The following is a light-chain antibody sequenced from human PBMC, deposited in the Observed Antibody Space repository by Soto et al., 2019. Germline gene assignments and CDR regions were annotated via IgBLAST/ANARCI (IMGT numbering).Light chain of an antibody. CDR1: QSVRSNY. CDR2: GSS. V-gene: IGKV3-20*01. J-gene: IGKJ2*01. CDR3: QQYGCSPYT. Sequence: EIVLTQSPGTLSLSPGERATLSCRASQSVRSNYLAWYQQKPGQAPRLLIYGSSARATVIPDRFSVSGSGTDFILTISRLEPEDFAVYYCQQYGCSPYTFGQGTKLEIK.